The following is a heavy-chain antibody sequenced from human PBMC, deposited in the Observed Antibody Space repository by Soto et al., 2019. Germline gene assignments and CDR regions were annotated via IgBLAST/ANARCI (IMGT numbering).Heavy chain of an antibody. CDR2: INPNSGGT. Sequence: GASVKVSCKASGYTFTDYYMHWVRQAPGQGLEWMGWINPNSGGTNYAQKFQGWVTMTRDTSISTAYMELSRLRSDDTAVYYCARAYTSGYDLLSRYYFDYWGQGTLVTVSS. V-gene: IGHV1-2*04. D-gene: IGHD5-12*01. CDR3: ARAYTSGYDLLSRYYFDY. J-gene: IGHJ4*02. CDR1: GYTFTDYY.